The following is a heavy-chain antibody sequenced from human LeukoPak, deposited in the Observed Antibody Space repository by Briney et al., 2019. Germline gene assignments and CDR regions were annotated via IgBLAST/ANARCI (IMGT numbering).Heavy chain of an antibody. V-gene: IGHV3-74*01. J-gene: IGHJ4*02. CDR1: GFTFSSYW. CDR3: VKDRIGGRGGYNQQYYFDY. D-gene: IGHD5-24*01. Sequence: PGGSLRLSCAASGFTFSSYWMHWVRQAPGKGLVWVSRINSDGSTTSYADSVMGRFTISRDNSKNTLYLQMSSLRAEDTAVYYCVKDRIGGRGGYNQQYYFDYWGQGTLVTVSS. CDR2: INSDGSTT.